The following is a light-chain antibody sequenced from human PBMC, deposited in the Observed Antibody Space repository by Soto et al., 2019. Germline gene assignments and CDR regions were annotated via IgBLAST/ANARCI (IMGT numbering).Light chain of an antibody. V-gene: IGKV3-15*01. CDR3: QQYSNWPPIT. Sequence: TVLTQSPGTLSVSLGERATLSCRASQSVSIHLAWYQQKPGQAPRLLIYDTSTRATGIPARFSGSGSGTEFTLTISSLQSEDFAVYYCQQYSNWPPITFAQGTRLEIK. CDR2: DTS. CDR1: QSVSIH. J-gene: IGKJ5*01.